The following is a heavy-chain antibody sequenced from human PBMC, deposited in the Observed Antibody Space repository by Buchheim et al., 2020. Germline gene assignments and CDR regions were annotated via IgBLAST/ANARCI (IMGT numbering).Heavy chain of an antibody. Sequence: QVQLVQSGAEVKKPGSSVKVSCKASGGTFSSYTISWVRQAPGQGLEWMGRIIPILGIANYAQKFQGRVTMTRNTSISTAYMELSGLRSEDTAVYYCARGKGGEKRWSTTIDYWGQGTL. J-gene: IGHJ4*02. CDR3: ARGKGGEKRWSTTIDY. D-gene: IGHD4-23*01. CDR2: IIPILGIA. CDR1: GGTFSSYT. V-gene: IGHV1-69*02.